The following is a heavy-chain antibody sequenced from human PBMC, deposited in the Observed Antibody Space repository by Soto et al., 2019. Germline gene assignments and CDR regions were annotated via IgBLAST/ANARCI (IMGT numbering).Heavy chain of an antibody. J-gene: IGHJ4*02. D-gene: IGHD6-6*01. CDR2: IYWDDDK. V-gene: IGHV2-5*02. CDR1: GFSLSTDDVG. CDR3: ARSKYSISSFDY. Sequence: SGPTLVNPTQTITLTCTFSGFSLSTDDVGVGWIRQPPGKALDWLAVIYWDDDKRYSPSLKSRLTITKDTSKNQVLLTMTNMDPVDTATYFCARSKYSISSFDYWGQGALVTV.